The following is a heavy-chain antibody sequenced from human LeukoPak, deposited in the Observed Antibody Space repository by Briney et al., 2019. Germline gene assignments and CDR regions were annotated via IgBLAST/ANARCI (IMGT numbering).Heavy chain of an antibody. CDR2: IYYSGST. D-gene: IGHD2-21*01. CDR3: ARDSQVVDGFDI. J-gene: IGHJ3*02. Sequence: PSETLSLTCTVSGGSISSYSWSWIRQPPGKGLEWIGYIYYSGSTNYNPSPKSRVTISVDTSKDQFSLKLSSVTAADTAVYYCARDSQVVDGFDIWGQGTMVTVSS. V-gene: IGHV4-59*01. CDR1: GGSISSYS.